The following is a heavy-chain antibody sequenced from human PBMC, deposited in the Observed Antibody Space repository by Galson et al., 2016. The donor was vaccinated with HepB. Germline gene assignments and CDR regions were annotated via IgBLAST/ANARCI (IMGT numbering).Heavy chain of an antibody. Sequence: SLRLSCAASGFTFSSSAMSWVRQAPGKGLEWVSALSGSGGSKYYADSVKGRFTISRDNSKNTLYLKMNSLRAEDTAVYYCAKDLGFLAWLFCDSYYYYGMDVWGQGTTVTVSS. V-gene: IGHV3-23*01. CDR2: LSGSGGSK. D-gene: IGHD3-3*01. CDR1: GFTFSSSA. CDR3: AKDLGFLAWLFCDSYYYYGMDV. J-gene: IGHJ6*02.